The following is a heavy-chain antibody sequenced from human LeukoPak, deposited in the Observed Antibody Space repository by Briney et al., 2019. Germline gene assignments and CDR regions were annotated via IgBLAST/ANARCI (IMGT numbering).Heavy chain of an antibody. CDR1: GYSFTSYW. CDR2: IDPSDSYT. D-gene: IGHD3-10*01. CDR3: ARHFIYSHGSGIFLPWFAP. V-gene: IGHV5-10-1*01. Sequence: GESLRISCKGSGYSFTSYWISWVRQMPGKGLEWMGRIDPSDSYTNYSPSFQGHVTISADKSISTAYLQWSSLKASDTAMYYCARHFIYSHGSGIFLPWFAPGGQGTLVPVSP. J-gene: IGHJ5*02.